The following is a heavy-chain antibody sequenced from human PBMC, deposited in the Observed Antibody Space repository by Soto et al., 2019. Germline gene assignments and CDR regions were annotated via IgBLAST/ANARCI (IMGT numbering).Heavy chain of an antibody. V-gene: IGHV3-30*01. CDR2: ISFDGDNK. D-gene: IGHD6-13*01. CDR1: GFTFSSYA. CDR3: ARDLFGAAAGPFDY. J-gene: IGHJ4*02. Sequence: PVGSLRLSCAASGFTFSSYAIHWVRQAPGKGLQWVALISFDGDNKYYADSVKGRFTISRDNSKNTLYLQMNSLRTEDTAVYYCARDLFGAAAGPFDYWGQGTLVTVSS.